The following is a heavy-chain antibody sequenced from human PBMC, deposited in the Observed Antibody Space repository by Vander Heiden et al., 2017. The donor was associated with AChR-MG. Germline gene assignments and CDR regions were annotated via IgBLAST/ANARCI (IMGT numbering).Heavy chain of an antibody. CDR3: ARDGRRWQRTYYYYYGMDV. CDR2: INWNGGST. CDR1: GFTFDDYG. D-gene: IGHD6-25*01. V-gene: IGHV3-20*01. J-gene: IGHJ6*02. Sequence: EVQLVESGGGVVRPGGSLRLSCAASGFTFDDYGMSWVRQAPGKGLEWVSGINWNGGSTGYADSVKGRFTISRDNAKNSLYLQMNSLRAEDTALYHCARDGRRWQRTYYYYYGMDVWGQGTTVTVSS.